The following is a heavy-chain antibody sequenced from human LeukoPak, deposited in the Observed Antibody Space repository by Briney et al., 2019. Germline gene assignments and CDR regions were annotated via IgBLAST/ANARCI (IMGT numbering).Heavy chain of an antibody. CDR2: IHYTGST. D-gene: IGHD6-13*01. CDR3: ARDLSDSSSWRYYFDY. J-gene: IGHJ4*02. CDR1: GGSISSDY. Sequence: SETLSLTCTVSGGSISSDYWSWIRQPPGKGLEWIGYIHYTGSTYYNPSLKSRVTISVDTSKNQFSLNLTSVTAADTAVYYCARDLSDSSSWRYYFDYWGQGTLVTVSS. V-gene: IGHV4-59*12.